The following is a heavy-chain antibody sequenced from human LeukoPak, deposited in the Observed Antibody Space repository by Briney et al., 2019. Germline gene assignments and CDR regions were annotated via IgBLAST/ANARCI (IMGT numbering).Heavy chain of an antibody. CDR2: ISGSGGST. CDR3: AKDRAAVATTDY. V-gene: IGHV3-23*01. CDR1: GFIFSSYA. D-gene: IGHD6-19*01. J-gene: IGHJ4*02. Sequence: GGSLRLSCAAPGFIFSSYAMSWVRQAPGKGLEWVSAISGSGGSTYYADSVKGRFTISRDNSNNTLYLQVNSLRAEDTAVYYCAKDRAAVATTDYWGQGTLVTVSS.